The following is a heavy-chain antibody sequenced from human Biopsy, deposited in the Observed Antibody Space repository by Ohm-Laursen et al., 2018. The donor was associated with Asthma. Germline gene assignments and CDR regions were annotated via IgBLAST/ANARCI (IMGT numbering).Heavy chain of an antibody. J-gene: IGHJ4*01. CDR1: GFSFDDCA. CDR2: ISWNSGNI. V-gene: IGHV3-9*01. CDR3: AKSADYFDSTDYLDF. Sequence: SLRLSCAASGFSFDDCAMHWVRQAPGKGLEWVSSISWNSGNIDYADSVKGRFTISRDNAKNSLYLQMQSLRPEDTAFYYCAKSADYFDSTDYLDFWGRGTLVTVSS. D-gene: IGHD3-22*01.